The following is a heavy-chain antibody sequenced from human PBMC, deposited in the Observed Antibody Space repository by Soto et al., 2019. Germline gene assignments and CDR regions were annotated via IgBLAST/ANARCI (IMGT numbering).Heavy chain of an antibody. V-gene: IGHV4-34*01. D-gene: IGHD3-10*01. CDR2: INHSGST. CDR3: ARTPPFLLWFGELPRTLYRNGMDV. Sequence: KPSETLSLTCAVYGGSFSGYYWSWIRQPPGKGLEWIGEINHSGSTNYNPSLKSRVTISVDTSKNQFSLKLSSVTAADTAVYYCARTPPFLLWFGELPRTLYRNGMDVWGQGTTVTVSS. CDR1: GGSFSGYY. J-gene: IGHJ6*02.